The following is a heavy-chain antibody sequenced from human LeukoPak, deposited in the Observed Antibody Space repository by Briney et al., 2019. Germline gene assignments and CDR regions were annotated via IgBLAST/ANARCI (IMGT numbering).Heavy chain of an antibody. Sequence: GRCLRLSCAVSGLTFSNNNTSWVRQAPKRGLEWVSYISSGSSTKYYADSVNGRFTISRDNAKNSPYLQMSRLGEDDTAVYYCARVEINWNYAFDYWGQGILVTVSS. D-gene: IGHD1-7*01. CDR3: ARVEINWNYAFDY. CDR2: ISSGSSTK. CDR1: GLTFSNNN. V-gene: IGHV3-48*02. J-gene: IGHJ4*02.